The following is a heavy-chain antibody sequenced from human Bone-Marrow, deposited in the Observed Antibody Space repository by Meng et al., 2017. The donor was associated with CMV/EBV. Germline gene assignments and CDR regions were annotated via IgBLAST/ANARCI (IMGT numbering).Heavy chain of an antibody. CDR2: IIPIFGTA. J-gene: IGHJ4*02. CDR1: GGTFSSYA. D-gene: IGHD2-2*01. Sequence: SVKVSCKASGGTFSSYAISWVRQAPGQGLEWMGGIIPIFGTANYAQKFQGRVTITTDESTSTAPMELSSLRSEDTAVYYCASGKGYCSSTSCYEYWGQGTLVTVSS. V-gene: IGHV1-69*05. CDR3: ASGKGYCSSTSCYEY.